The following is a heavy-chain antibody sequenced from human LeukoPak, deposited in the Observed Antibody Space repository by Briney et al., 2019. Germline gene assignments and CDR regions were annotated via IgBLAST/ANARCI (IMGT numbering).Heavy chain of an antibody. CDR1: GGTFSSYA. V-gene: IGHV1-69*13. D-gene: IGHD3-10*01. Sequence: ASVKVSCKASGGTFSSYAISWVRQAPGQGLEWMGGIIPIFGTANYAQKFQGRVTITADESTSTAYMELSSLRSEDTAVYYCASWAPGYYGSGSYYRTKYYFDYWGQGTLVTVSS. CDR3: ASWAPGYYGSGSYYRTKYYFDY. CDR2: IIPIFGTA. J-gene: IGHJ4*02.